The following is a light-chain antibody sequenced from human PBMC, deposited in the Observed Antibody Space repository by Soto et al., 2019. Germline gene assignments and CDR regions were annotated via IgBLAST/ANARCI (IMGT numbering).Light chain of an antibody. V-gene: IGKV1-39*01. CDR3: QQTYTTFYT. CDR2: ATS. J-gene: IGKJ2*01. Sequence: DIQMTQSPSSLSASVGDRVPITCRASQSISTYLHWYRQKPGKAPELLISATSDLQSGVPSRFSGRGSGTVFTLTISSLQPEDFATYFCQQTYTTFYTFGQGTKVDIK. CDR1: QSISTY.